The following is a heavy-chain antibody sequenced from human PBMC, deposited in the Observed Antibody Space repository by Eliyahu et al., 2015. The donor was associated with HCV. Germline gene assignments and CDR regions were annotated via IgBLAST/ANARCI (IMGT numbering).Heavy chain of an antibody. CDR2: XNHSGST. D-gene: IGHD2-21*02. CDR1: GGSFSGYY. J-gene: IGHJ4*02. Sequence: QVQLQQWGAGLXKPSETLSLTCAVYGGSFSGYYWSWIRQPPGKGLEWIGEXNHSGSTNYNPSLKSRVTISVDTSKNQFSLKLSSVTAADTAVYYCAFGGVVTAYPDYWGQGTLVTVSS. V-gene: IGHV4-34*01. CDR3: AFGGVVTAYPDY.